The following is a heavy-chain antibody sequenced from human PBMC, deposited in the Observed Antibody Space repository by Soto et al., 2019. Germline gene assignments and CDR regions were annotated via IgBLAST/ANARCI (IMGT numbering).Heavy chain of an antibody. J-gene: IGHJ4*02. CDR3: VRGFYDGGGYSSPFDY. V-gene: IGHV4-59*01. D-gene: IGHD3-22*01. CDR2: VYHSGTT. Sequence: PSETLSLTCTVSGVSITSDYWNWIRQPPGKGLEWIGYVYHSGTTNYNPSLKSRVTISLGTSRSQLSLRLTSVTAADTAVYYCVRGFYDGGGYSSPFDYWGQGILVTVSS. CDR1: GVSITSDY.